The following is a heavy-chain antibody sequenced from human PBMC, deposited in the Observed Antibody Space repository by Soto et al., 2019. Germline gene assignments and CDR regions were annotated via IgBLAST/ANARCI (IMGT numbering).Heavy chain of an antibody. V-gene: IGHV4-59*08. CDR3: ARHVNRGAIFDY. J-gene: IGHJ4*02. D-gene: IGHD3-3*01. CDR1: GGSISSYY. CDR2: INYSGST. Sequence: QVQLQESGPGLVKPSETLSLTCTVSGGSISSYYWSWIRQPPGKGLEWIGYINYSGSTTYNPSLTSRVTITVDTPQNQLSLKLSSVTAADTAVYYCARHVNRGAIFDYWGQGTLVTVSS.